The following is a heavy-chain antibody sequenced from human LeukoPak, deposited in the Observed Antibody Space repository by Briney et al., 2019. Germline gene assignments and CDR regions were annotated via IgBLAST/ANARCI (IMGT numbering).Heavy chain of an antibody. Sequence: SVKVSCKASGGTFSSYAISWVRQAPGQGLEWMGGIIPTFGTANYAQKFQGRVTITADKSTSTAYMELGSLRSEDTAVYYCAGSSGWYPTYYFDYWGQGTLVTVSS. J-gene: IGHJ4*02. CDR3: AGSSGWYPTYYFDY. CDR1: GGTFSSYA. CDR2: IIPTFGTA. D-gene: IGHD6-19*01. V-gene: IGHV1-69*06.